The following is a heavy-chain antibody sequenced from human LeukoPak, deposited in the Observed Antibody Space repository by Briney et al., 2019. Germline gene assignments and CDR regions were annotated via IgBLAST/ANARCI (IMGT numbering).Heavy chain of an antibody. D-gene: IGHD2-21*01. V-gene: IGHV3-7*01. CDR1: GFTLSNYW. CDR3: ARGGHHSVDY. Sequence: GGSLRLSCVTSGFTLSNYWMSWVRRTPGKGLEWVASINVDGTEKKYVDSVKGRFTMPRDNARKSVYLQMESLRVDDTALYYCARGGHHSVDYWGQGTLVTVSS. J-gene: IGHJ4*02. CDR2: INVDGTEK.